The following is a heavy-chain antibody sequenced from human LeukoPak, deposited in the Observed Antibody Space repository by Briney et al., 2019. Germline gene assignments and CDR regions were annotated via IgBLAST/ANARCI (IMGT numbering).Heavy chain of an antibody. CDR3: VKGKGDNYGYDAFDI. CDR1: GFTFSSYA. J-gene: IGHJ3*02. Sequence: GGSLRLSCSASGFTFSSYAMHWVRQAPGKGLEYVSAISSNGGSTYYADSVKGRFTISRDNSKNTLYLQMSSLRAEDTAVYYCVKGKGDNYGYDAFDIWGQGTMVTVSS. V-gene: IGHV3-64D*06. D-gene: IGHD5-18*01. CDR2: ISSNGGST.